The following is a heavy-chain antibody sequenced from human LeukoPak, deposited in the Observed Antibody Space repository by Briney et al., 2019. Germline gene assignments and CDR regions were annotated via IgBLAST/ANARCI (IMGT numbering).Heavy chain of an antibody. CDR2: ISSSGDDI. J-gene: IGHJ4*02. Sequence: PGGSLRLSCAASGFTFNAYTMNWVRQAPGKGLEWVSSISSSGDDIYHADSVKGRFTISRDNAKNSLYLQMNSLRAEDTAVYYCVRVMTMADFGYWGQGTLVTVSS. CDR1: GFTFNAYT. CDR3: VRVMTMADFGY. D-gene: IGHD5-24*01. V-gene: IGHV3-21*01.